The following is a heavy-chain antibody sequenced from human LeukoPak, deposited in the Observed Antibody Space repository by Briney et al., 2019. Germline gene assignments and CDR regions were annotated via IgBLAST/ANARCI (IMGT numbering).Heavy chain of an antibody. CDR2: FSGSGGST. V-gene: IGHV3-23*01. D-gene: IGHD2-2*01. CDR1: GFTFTSYA. CDR3: AKALVVPAARWFDP. Sequence: GGPLRLSFAPSGFTFTSYAMSWVRKAQGKGSEWASPFSGSGGSTYYADSVKGRFTISRDNSKNTLYLQMHSLRAEDTAVYYCAKALVVPAARWFDPWGQGTLVTVSS. J-gene: IGHJ5*02.